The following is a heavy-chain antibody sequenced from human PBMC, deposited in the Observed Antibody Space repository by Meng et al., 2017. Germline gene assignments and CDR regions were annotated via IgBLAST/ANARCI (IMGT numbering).Heavy chain of an antibody. V-gene: IGHV1-3*01. CDR3: ARDSCTGGICYRGSFDY. J-gene: IGHJ4*02. Sequence: VRLLESGDEWKRPGAPLKVSCKASGYTFPSYAINWVRQAPGQSLEWMGWLNAGNGDTKYSQKFQGRVTITRDSSASTAYMELSSLRSEDTAVYYCARDSCTGGICYRGSFDYWAQGTLVTVSS. CDR2: LNAGNGDT. D-gene: IGHD2-15*01. CDR1: GYTFPSYA.